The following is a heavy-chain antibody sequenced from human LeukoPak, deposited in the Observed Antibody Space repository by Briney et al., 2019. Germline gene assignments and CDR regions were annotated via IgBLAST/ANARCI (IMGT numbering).Heavy chain of an antibody. J-gene: IGHJ2*01. D-gene: IGHD2-21*01. V-gene: IGHV4-30-2*01. Sequence: SQTLSLTCTVSGGSISSGGYYWSWIRQPPGKGLEWIGYIYHSGSTYYNPSLKSRVTISVDRSKNQFSLKLSSVTAADTAVYYCARGRPLLYFDLWGRGTLVTVSS. CDR3: ARGRPLLYFDL. CDR2: IYHSGST. CDR1: GGSISSGGYY.